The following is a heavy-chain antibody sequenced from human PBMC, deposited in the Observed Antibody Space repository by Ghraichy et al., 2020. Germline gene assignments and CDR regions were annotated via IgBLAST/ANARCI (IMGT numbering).Heavy chain of an antibody. CDR2: IWYDGSNK. CDR3: ARGYYYDSSGYYYDSLGYYGMDV. D-gene: IGHD3-22*01. Sequence: GGSLRLSCAASGFTFSSYGMHWVRQAPGKGLEWVAVIWYDGSNKYYADSVKGRFTISRDNSKNTLYLQMNSLRAEDTAVYYCARGYYYDSSGYYYDSLGYYGMDVWGQGTTVTVSS. J-gene: IGHJ6*02. CDR1: GFTFSSYG. V-gene: IGHV3-33*01.